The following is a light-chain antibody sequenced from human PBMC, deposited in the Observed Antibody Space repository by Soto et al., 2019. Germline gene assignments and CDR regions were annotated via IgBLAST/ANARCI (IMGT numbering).Light chain of an antibody. J-gene: IGKJ1*01. Sequence: IQMTQSPSSLSASVGDRVTITCRASQSISSYLNWYQQKPGKAPKLLIYAASSLQSGVPSRFSGSGSGTDFTLTISSLQPEDFATYYCQQYNSYSPAFGQGTKVDI. CDR3: QQYNSYSPA. V-gene: IGKV1-39*01. CDR1: QSISSY. CDR2: AAS.